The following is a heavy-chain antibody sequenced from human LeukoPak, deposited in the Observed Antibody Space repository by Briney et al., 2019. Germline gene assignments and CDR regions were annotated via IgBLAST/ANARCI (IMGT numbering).Heavy chain of an antibody. D-gene: IGHD3-22*01. V-gene: IGHV4-39*07. Sequence: PSETLSLTCTVSGGSISTSSYYWGWIRQPPGKGLEWIGSIYYSGSTNYNPSLKSRVTISVDTSKNQFSLKLSSVTAADTAVYYCARVREDYYHSSGYYHCHFDYWGQGTLAPVPS. J-gene: IGHJ4*02. CDR3: ARVREDYYHSSGYYHCHFDY. CDR1: GGSISTSSYY. CDR2: IYYSGST.